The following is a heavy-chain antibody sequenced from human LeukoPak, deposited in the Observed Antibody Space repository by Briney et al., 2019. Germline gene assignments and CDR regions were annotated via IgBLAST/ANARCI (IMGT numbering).Heavy chain of an antibody. J-gene: IGHJ4*02. V-gene: IGHV4-34*01. CDR1: GGSFSGYS. Sequence: PSETLSLTCAVSGGSFSGYSWTWIRQPPGRGLEWIGEIDDNGSATYNPSLQSRLTMSVDTSKRQFSLTLTSVTAADRAVYYCAREVPYYSASGRRRYVFDFWGQGSLVTVSS. D-gene: IGHD3-10*01. CDR2: IDDNGSA. CDR3: AREVPYYSASGRRRYVFDF.